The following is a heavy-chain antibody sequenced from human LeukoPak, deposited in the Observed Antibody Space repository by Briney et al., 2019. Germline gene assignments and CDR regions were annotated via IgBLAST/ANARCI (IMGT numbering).Heavy chain of an antibody. D-gene: IGHD6-19*01. CDR2: INPNSGGT. CDR1: GYTFTGYY. CDR3: ASNLVEVDSSGWHDWFDP. V-gene: IGHV1-2*02. Sequence: ASVKVSCKASGYTFTGYYMHWVRQAPGQGLEWMGWINPNSGGTNYAQKFQGRVTMTRDTSISTAYMELSRLRSDDTAVYYCASNLVEVDSSGWHDWFDPWGQGTLVTVSS. J-gene: IGHJ5*02.